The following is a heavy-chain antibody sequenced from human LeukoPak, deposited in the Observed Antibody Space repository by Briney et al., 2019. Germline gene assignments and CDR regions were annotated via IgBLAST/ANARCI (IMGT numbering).Heavy chain of an antibody. Sequence: SETLSLTCTVSGGSISSYYWSWIRQPPGKGLEWIGHIYYSGSTNYNPSLKSRVTISVDTSKNQFSLKLSSVTAADTAVYYCARDRGRFLEWLLTLPYYMDVWGKGTTVTVSS. CDR1: GGSISSYY. CDR2: IYYSGST. J-gene: IGHJ6*03. D-gene: IGHD3-3*01. CDR3: ARDRGRFLEWLLTLPYYMDV. V-gene: IGHV4-59*12.